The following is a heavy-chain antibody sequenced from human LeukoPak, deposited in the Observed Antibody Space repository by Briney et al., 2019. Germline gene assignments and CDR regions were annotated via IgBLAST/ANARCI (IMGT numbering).Heavy chain of an antibody. V-gene: IGHV4-4*07. CDR3: ARDKALDSDGSGFYYNRGLDC. CDR2: IYATGST. CDR1: GGSMNNSY. D-gene: IGHD3-22*01. J-gene: IGHJ4*02. Sequence: PETLSLTCDVSGGSMNNSYWSWIRQPAGEGLEWIGRIYATGSTDYNPSLKSRMTMSIDTSKNQFSLKLTSVTAADTAVYFCARDKALDSDGSGFYYNRGLDCWGQGTLVTVSS.